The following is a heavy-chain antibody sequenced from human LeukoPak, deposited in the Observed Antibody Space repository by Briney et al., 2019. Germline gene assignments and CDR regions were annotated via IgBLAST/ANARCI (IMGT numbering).Heavy chain of an antibody. CDR2: INHSGST. V-gene: IGHV4-34*01. CDR1: GGSFSGYY. CDR3: AKTTGYSSGWSFDY. D-gene: IGHD6-19*01. J-gene: IGHJ4*02. Sequence: PSETLSLTCAVYGGSFSGYYWSWIRQPPGKGLEWIGEINHSGSTNYNPSLKSRVTISVDTSENQFSLKLSSVTAADTAVYYCAKTTGYSSGWSFDYWGQGTLVTVSS.